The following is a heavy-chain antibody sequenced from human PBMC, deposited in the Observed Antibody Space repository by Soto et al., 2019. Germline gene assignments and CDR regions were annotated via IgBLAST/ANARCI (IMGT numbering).Heavy chain of an antibody. Sequence: ASVKVSCKASGGTFSSYTISWVRQAPGQGLEWMGRIIPILGIANYAQKFQGRVTITADKSTSTAYMELSSLRSEDTAVYYCARDAYYDFWSDNNAFDIWGQGTMVTVSS. V-gene: IGHV1-69*04. D-gene: IGHD3-3*01. CDR3: ARDAYYDFWSDNNAFDI. J-gene: IGHJ3*02. CDR2: IIPILGIA. CDR1: GGTFSSYT.